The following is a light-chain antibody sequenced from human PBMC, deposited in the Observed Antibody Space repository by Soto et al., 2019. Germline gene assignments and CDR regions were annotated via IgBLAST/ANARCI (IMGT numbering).Light chain of an antibody. CDR3: QAWDSSTVV. J-gene: IGLJ2*01. V-gene: IGLV3-1*01. Sequence: SYELTQPPXVSVSPGQTASIXXSGDKLGDKYACWYQQKPGQSPVLVIYQDTKRPSGIPERFFGSNSGNTATLTISGTQAMDEADYYCQAWDSSTVVFGGGTKLTVL. CDR2: QDT. CDR1: KLGDKY.